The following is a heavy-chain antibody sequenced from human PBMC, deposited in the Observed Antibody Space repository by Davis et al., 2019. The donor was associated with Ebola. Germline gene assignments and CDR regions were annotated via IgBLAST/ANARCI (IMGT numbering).Heavy chain of an antibody. CDR1: AYPFTDYF. J-gene: IGHJ3*02. CDR3: TTPGGQDSGYDVFDI. D-gene: IGHD5-12*01. Sequence: ASVKVSCKASAYPFTDYFLHWVRQAPGQGLEWMGRINPNTGRTTYAQKFQGRVTVTRDTSTTTVYMDLSSLRSEDTALYYCTTPGGQDSGYDVFDIWGQGTMVTVSS. CDR2: INPNTGRT. V-gene: IGHV1-2*06.